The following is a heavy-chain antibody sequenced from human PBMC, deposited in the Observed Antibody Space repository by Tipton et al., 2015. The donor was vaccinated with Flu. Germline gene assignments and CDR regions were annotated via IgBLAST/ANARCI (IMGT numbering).Heavy chain of an antibody. CDR2: INHSGST. CDR3: ARGSYSNYDY. J-gene: IGHJ4*02. Sequence: TLSLTCSVSGDSMGSRYYWGWIRQPPGKGLEWIGEINHSGSTNYNPSLKSRVIISVDTSKNQFSLRLSSVTAADTAVYYCARGSYSNYDYWGQGTLVTVSS. V-gene: IGHV4-34*01. CDR1: GDSMGSRYY. D-gene: IGHD4-11*01.